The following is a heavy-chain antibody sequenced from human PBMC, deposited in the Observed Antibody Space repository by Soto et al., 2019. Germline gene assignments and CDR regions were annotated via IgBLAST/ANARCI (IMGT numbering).Heavy chain of an antibody. V-gene: IGHV1-2*02. CDR1: GYTFTGYY. D-gene: IGHD6-13*01. CDR3: ARGKTAAAFDY. CDR2: VIPHSGGT. J-gene: IGHJ4*02. Sequence: QVQLVQSGAEVKKPGASVKVSCKASGYTFTGYYVHWVRQAPGQGLEWMGWVIPHSGGTHYVQKFQGRVTMTRDTSISTAYMELSRLTSVVSAVYYCARGKTAAAFDYWGQGTLVTVSS.